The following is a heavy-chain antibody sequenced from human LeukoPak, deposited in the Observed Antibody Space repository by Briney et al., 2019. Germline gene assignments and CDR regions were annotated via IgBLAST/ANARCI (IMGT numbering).Heavy chain of an antibody. J-gene: IGHJ3*02. CDR1: GFTVSSNY. D-gene: IGHD1-26*01. Sequence: GGSLRPSCAASGFTVSSNYMYWVRQAPGKGLEWVSVIYSGGSTYYADSVKGRFTISRDNSKNTLYLQMDSLRAEDTAVYYCGKDRYSGSLSPFDIWGQGTMVTVSS. CDR2: IYSGGST. CDR3: GKDRYSGSLSPFDI. V-gene: IGHV3-53*01.